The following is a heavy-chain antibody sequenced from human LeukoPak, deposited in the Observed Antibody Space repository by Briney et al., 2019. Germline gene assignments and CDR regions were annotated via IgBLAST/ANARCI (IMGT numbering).Heavy chain of an antibody. V-gene: IGHV3-49*04. CDR3: ARGPIQLWIHNAMDV. Sequence: PGRSLRVSCRGSGFTFLDHAMSLVRQAPGKGVEWVGFIRSKAYRGTTEYAASVKGRFTISRDDTASIAYLQMNSLKTEDTAVYYCARGPIQLWIHNAMDVWGKGTTVTVSS. CDR1: GFTFLDHA. CDR2: IRSKAYRGTT. J-gene: IGHJ6*03. D-gene: IGHD5-18*01.